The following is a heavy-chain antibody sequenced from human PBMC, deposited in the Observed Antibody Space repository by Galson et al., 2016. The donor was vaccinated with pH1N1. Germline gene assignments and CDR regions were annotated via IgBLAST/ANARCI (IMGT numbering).Heavy chain of an antibody. CDR1: GVSISNTNYY. CDR2: IYYTGNT. D-gene: IGHD3-10*01. J-gene: IGHJ4*02. Sequence: ETLSLTCSVSGVSISNTNYYWGWIRQPPGKGLEWIANIYYTGNTYYDASLQSRVTISVETSKNQFSLKVKSVIAADTAVYYCARLWYGEYIDYWGQGTRVSVSS. CDR3: ARLWYGEYIDY. V-gene: IGHV4-39*01.